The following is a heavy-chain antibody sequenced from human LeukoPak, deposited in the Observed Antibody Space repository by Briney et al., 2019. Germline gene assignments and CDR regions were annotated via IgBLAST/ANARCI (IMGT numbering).Heavy chain of an antibody. J-gene: IGHJ4*02. CDR1: GLTVTNAW. Sequence: GGSLRLSCSASGLTVTNAWMNWVRQAPGEGLDWVGRIASKTDGGATDYAAPVKGRYTISRDDSKNTLNLQMNSLKTEDTAVYYCTTGIRGDWGQGTLVTVSS. CDR3: TTGIRGD. V-gene: IGHV3-15*07. CDR2: IASKTDGGAT. D-gene: IGHD3-10*01.